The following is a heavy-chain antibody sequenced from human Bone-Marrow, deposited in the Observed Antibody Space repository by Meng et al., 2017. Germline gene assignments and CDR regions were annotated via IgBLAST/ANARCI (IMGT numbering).Heavy chain of an antibody. CDR2: INHSGST. CDR1: GGSFSGYY. CDR3: ARGRVVAATNPKFDY. J-gene: IGHJ4*02. V-gene: IGHV4-34*01. Sequence: QGRLKKSAQGLVKPSQTRPLPCAGYGGSFSGYYWSWIRQPPGKGLEWIGEINHSGSTNYNPSLKSRVTISVDTSKNQFSLKLSSVTAADTAVYYCARGRVVAATNPKFDYWGQGTLVTVSS. D-gene: IGHD2-15*01.